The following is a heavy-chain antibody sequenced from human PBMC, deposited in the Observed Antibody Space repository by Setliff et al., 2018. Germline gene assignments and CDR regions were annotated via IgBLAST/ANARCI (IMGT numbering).Heavy chain of an antibody. V-gene: IGHV1-69*13. J-gene: IGHJ3*02. Sequence: SVKVSCKASGDTFSSSAISWVRQAPGQGLEWMGGIIPIFGTADYAQKFQGRVTITADESTSTAYMELSSLRSEDTAVYYCARDGDNYYDSSGYYLNHAFDIWGQGTMVT. D-gene: IGHD3-22*01. CDR3: ARDGDNYYDSSGYYLNHAFDI. CDR2: IIPIFGTA. CDR1: GDTFSSSA.